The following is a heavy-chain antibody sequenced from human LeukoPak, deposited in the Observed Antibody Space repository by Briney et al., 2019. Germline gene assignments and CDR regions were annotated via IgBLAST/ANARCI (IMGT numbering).Heavy chain of an antibody. CDR3: ARDRAAGGSHNWFDP. CDR2: INPDSGDT. CDR1: GYSLTNYY. V-gene: IGHV1-2*02. Sequence: ASVKVSCKASGYSLTNYYLHWARQAPGEGLEWMGWINPDSGDTRSAEKFQSRVTMTRDPSVNTAYMELSGLSSDDTAVYYCARDRAAGGSHNWFDPWGQGTLVTVSS. D-gene: IGHD6-13*01. J-gene: IGHJ5*02.